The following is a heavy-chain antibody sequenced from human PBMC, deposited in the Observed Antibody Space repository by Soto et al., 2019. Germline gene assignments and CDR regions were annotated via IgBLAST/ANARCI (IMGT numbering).Heavy chain of an antibody. CDR2: IFHNGNT. J-gene: IGHJ6*02. CDR1: VGSFAIVNW. V-gene: IGHV4-4*02. Sequence: QVQLQESGPGLVKPSGTLSFTCAASVGSFAIVNWWSWVRQPPGKGREWIGEIFHNGNTYSNPSLTGRVTMSVDKSKNQFSLNLNSVTAADTAVYYCASRSYAMDIWGQGTTVTVSS. CDR3: ASRSYAMDI. D-gene: IGHD3-16*02.